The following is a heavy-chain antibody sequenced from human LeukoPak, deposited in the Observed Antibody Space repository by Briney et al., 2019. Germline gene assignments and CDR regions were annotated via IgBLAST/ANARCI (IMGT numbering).Heavy chain of an antibody. J-gene: IGHJ6*02. D-gene: IGHD2-2*01. CDR2: IKQDGSEK. Sequence: PGGSLRLSCAASEFTFSSYWMSWVRQAPGKGLEWVANIKQDGSEKYYVDSVKGRFTISRDNAKNSLYLQMNSLRAEDTAVYYCAREIVVVPAAMRANYYYYGMDVWGQGTTVTVSS. V-gene: IGHV3-7*03. CDR1: EFTFSSYW. CDR3: AREIVVVPAAMRANYYYYGMDV.